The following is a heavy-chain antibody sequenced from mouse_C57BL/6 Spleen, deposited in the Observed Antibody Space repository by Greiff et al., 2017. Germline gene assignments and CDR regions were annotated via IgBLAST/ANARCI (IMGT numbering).Heavy chain of an antibody. D-gene: IGHD2-4*01. Sequence: DVKLVESGGGLVKPGGSLKLSCAASGFTFSDYGMHWVRQAPEKGLEWVAYISSGSSTIYYADTVTGRFTISRDNAKNTLFLQMTSLRSEDTAMYYCARGYDYDEGDYAMDYWGQGTSVTVSS. CDR1: GFTFSDYG. V-gene: IGHV5-17*01. CDR2: ISSGSSTI. J-gene: IGHJ4*01. CDR3: ARGYDYDEGDYAMDY.